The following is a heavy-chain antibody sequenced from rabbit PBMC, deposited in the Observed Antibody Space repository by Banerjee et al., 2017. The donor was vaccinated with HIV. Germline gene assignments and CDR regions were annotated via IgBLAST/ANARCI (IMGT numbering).Heavy chain of an antibody. Sequence: QQQLVESGGGLVKPGGTLTLTCKASGFSFSSGYYMCWVRQAPGKGLELIACIGVYSGTTWYASWAKGRFTITRSTSLNTVDLKMTSLTAADTATYFCARSNTYYGMDLWGQGTLVTVS. V-gene: IGHV1S43*01. CDR2: IGVYSGTT. J-gene: IGHJ6*01. CDR1: GFSFSSGYY. CDR3: ARSNTYYGMDL.